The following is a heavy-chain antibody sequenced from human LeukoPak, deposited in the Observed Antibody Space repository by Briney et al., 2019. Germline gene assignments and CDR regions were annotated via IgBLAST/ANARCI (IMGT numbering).Heavy chain of an antibody. CDR1: GFTFSSYG. D-gene: IGHD6-13*01. CDR3: AKVVAAAGRDGY. Sequence: AGGSLRLSCAASGFTFSSYGMHWDRQAPGKGLEWVAVISYDGSNKYYADSVKGRFTISRDNSKNTLYLQMNSLRAEDTAVYYCAKVVAAAGRDGYWGQGSLVTVSS. CDR2: ISYDGSNK. V-gene: IGHV3-30*18. J-gene: IGHJ4*02.